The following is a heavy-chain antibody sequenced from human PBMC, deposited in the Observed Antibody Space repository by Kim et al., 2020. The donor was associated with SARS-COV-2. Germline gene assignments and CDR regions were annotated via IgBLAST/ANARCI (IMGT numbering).Heavy chain of an antibody. D-gene: IGHD3-10*02. J-gene: IGHJ6*02. Sequence: RFTISRDNSKNTLYLQMNSLRAEDTAVYYCAKALSSGSYYINYYYYGMDVWGQGTTVTVSS. CDR3: AKALSSGSYYINYYYYGMDV. V-gene: IGHV3-30*02.